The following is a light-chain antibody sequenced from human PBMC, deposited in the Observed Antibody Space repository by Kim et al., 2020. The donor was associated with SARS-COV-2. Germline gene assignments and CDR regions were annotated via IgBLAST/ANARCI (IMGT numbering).Light chain of an antibody. CDR1: SSNIGNNY. Sequence: KVTSSWSGSSSNIGNNYVSWYQQLPGTAPKLLIYDNNKRPSGIPDRFSGSKSGTSATLGITGLQTGDEADYYCGTWDSSLSAGWVFGGGTKLTVL. V-gene: IGLV1-51*01. J-gene: IGLJ3*02. CDR3: GTWDSSLSAGWV. CDR2: DNN.